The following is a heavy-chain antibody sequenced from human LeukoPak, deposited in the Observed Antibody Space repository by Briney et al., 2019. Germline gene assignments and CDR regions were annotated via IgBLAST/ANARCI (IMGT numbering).Heavy chain of an antibody. V-gene: IGHV4-59*01. CDR2: IYYSGST. J-gene: IGHJ5*02. CDR1: GGSISSFY. CDR3: ARQGTSGTNLNWFDP. D-gene: IGHD1-1*01. Sequence: PSETLSLTCTVSGGSISSFYWSLIRQPPGKGLEWIGYIYYSGSTNYNPSLKSRVTISVDTSKNQFSLKLSSVTAADTAVYYCARQGTSGTNLNWFDPWGQGTLVTVSS.